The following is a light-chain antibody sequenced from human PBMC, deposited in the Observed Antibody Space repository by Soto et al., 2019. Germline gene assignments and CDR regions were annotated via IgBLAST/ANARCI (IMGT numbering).Light chain of an antibody. CDR3: AAWDVSLSGVV. CDR2: RNN. CDR1: SSNIGSNY. J-gene: IGLJ2*01. Sequence: QLVLTQPTSASGTPGQRVTISCSGNSSNIGSNYVFWYEQLPGTAPKLLIYRNNQRPSGVPDRFSGSKSGTSASLAISGLRSEDEADYYCAAWDVSLSGVVFGGGTKLTVL. V-gene: IGLV1-47*01.